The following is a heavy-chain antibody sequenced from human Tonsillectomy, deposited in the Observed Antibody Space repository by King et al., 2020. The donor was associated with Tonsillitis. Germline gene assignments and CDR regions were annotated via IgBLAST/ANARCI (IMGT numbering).Heavy chain of an antibody. Sequence: VQLQQWGAGLLKPSETLFLTCAVYGGSFIDYYWSWIRQPPGKGLEWIGKINHSGSTNYNPSLRSRVTISVDTSKNHFSLSLSSVTAADTAVYYCARGSYDFWSDYPDYFDYWGQGALVTVSS. D-gene: IGHD3-3*01. CDR3: ARGSYDFWSDYPDYFDY. CDR1: GGSFIDYY. J-gene: IGHJ4*02. V-gene: IGHV4-34*01. CDR2: INHSGST.